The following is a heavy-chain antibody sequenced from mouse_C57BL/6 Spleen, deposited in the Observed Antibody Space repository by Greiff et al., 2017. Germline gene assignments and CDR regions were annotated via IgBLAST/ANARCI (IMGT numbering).Heavy chain of an antibody. D-gene: IGHD2-5*01. CDR2: IYPRSGNT. CDR3: ANAYYSNYFDY. V-gene: IGHV1-81*01. CDR1: GYTFTSYG. J-gene: IGHJ2*01. Sequence: QVQLQQSGAELARPGASVKLSCKASGYTFTSYGISWVKQRTGQGLEWIGEIYPRSGNTYYNEKFKGKATLTADKSSSTAYMELRSLTSEDSAVYFCANAYYSNYFDYWGQGTTLTVSS.